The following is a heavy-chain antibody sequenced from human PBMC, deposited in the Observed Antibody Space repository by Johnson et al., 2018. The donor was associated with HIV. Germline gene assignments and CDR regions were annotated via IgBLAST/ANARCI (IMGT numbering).Heavy chain of an antibody. J-gene: IGHJ3*02. CDR3: AREGGNNWNDIAFDI. CDR2: ISDSGGRT. V-gene: IGHV3-23*04. D-gene: IGHD1-1*01. Sequence: VQLVESGGSLLQPGGSLRLSCAASGFTFSTNAMSWVRQAPGKGLEWVSGISDSGGRTDYADSVKGRFSISRDNSKNTLYLQMNSLRAEDTAVYYCAREGGNNWNDIAFDIWGQGTMVTVSS. CDR1: GFTFSTNA.